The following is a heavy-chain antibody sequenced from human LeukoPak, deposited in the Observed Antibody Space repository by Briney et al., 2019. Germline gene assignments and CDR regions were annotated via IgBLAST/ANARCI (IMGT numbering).Heavy chain of an antibody. D-gene: IGHD2-21*02. CDR3: AKDPWSL. CDR1: GFTFSSYG. V-gene: IGHV3-30*18. J-gene: IGHJ4*02. Sequence: GRSLRRSCAASGFTFSSYGMHWVRQAPGKGLEWVAVISYDGSNKYYADSVKGRFTISRDNSKNTLYLQMNSLRAEDTAVYYCAKDPWSLWGQGTLVTVSS. CDR2: ISYDGSNK.